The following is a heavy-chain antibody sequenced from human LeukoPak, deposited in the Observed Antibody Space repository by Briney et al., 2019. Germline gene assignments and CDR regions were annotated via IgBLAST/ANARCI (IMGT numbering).Heavy chain of an antibody. D-gene: IGHD3-16*01. CDR3: TRRLDD. J-gene: IGHJ4*02. Sequence: PGRSLRLSCTASGFTFKDYAMYWVRQAPGKGLEWVANIKHDESEKNYLDSVKGRFTISRDNAQNSLYLQMNGLRVEDTAVYYCTRRLDDRGQGTLVTVSS. CDR1: GFTFKDYA. CDR2: IKHDESEK. V-gene: IGHV3-7*01.